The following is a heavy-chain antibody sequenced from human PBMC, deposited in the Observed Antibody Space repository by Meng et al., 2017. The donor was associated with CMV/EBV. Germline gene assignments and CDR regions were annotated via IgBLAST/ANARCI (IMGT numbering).Heavy chain of an antibody. D-gene: IGHD2-2*01. J-gene: IGHJ5*02. CDR2: MNPNSGNT. CDR1: GYTFTSYD. CDR3: ARGPISPRYCSSTSCRYWFDP. V-gene: IGHV1-8*03. Sequence: ASMKVSCKASGYTFTSYDINWVRQATGQGLEWMGWMNPNSGNTGYAQKFQGRVTITRNTSISTAYMELSSLRSEDTAVYYCARGPISPRYCSSTSCRYWFDPWGQGTLVTVSS.